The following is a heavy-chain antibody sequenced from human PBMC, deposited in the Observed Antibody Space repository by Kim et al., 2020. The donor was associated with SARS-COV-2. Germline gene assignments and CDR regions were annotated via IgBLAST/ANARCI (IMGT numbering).Heavy chain of an antibody. D-gene: IGHD3-3*02. CDR1: GFTFSSYA. J-gene: IGHJ3*02. Sequence: GGSLRLSCAASGFTFSSYAMHWVRQAPGKGLEWVAVISYDGSNKYYADSVKGRFTISRDNSKNTLYLQMNSLRAEDTAVYYCARAPSPSAFDAFDIWGQGTMVTVSS. CDR3: ARAPSPSAFDAFDI. V-gene: IGHV3-30*04. CDR2: ISYDGSNK.